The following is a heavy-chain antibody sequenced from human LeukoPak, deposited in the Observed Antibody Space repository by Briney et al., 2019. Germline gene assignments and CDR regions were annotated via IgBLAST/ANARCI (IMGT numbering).Heavy chain of an antibody. CDR3: ARDRPVIHDYSNTYNWFDP. V-gene: IGHV1-46*01. D-gene: IGHD4-11*01. CDR2: INPSGGST. CDR1: GGTFSSYA. Sequence: GASVKVSCKASGGTFSSYAISWVRQAPGQGLEWMGIINPSGGSTSYAQKFQGRVTMTRDMSTSTVYMELSSLRSEDTAVYYCARDRPVIHDYSNTYNWFDPWGQGTLVTVSS. J-gene: IGHJ5*02.